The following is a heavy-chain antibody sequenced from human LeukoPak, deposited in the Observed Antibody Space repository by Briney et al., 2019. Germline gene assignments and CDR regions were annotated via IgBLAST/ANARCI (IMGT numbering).Heavy chain of an antibody. CDR1: GYSISSGYY. D-gene: IGHD3-10*01. J-gene: IGHJ4*02. Sequence: SETLSLTCSVSGYSISSGYYWGWIRQPPGKGLEWVASIFHSGTTYYNPSLKSRVTISVDTSKNQFSVTLNSVTAADTAMYYCARGTGFGEPIDYWGQGTLVTVSS. CDR2: IFHSGTT. V-gene: IGHV4-38-2*02. CDR3: ARGTGFGEPIDY.